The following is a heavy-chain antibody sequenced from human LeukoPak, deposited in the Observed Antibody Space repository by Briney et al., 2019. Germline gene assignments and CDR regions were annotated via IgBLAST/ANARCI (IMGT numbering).Heavy chain of an antibody. V-gene: IGHV3-53*01. Sequence: GGSLRLSCAASGFTVSSNYMSRVRRAPGKGLEWVSVIYSGGSTYYADSVKGRFTISRDNSKNTLYLQMNSLRAEDTAVYYCARASTYYYDRAFDYWGQGTLVTVSS. J-gene: IGHJ4*02. CDR1: GFTVSSNY. CDR3: ARASTYYYDRAFDY. CDR2: IYSGGST. D-gene: IGHD3-22*01.